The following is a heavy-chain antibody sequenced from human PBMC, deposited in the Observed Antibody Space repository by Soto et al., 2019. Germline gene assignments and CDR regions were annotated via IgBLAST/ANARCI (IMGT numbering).Heavy chain of an antibody. D-gene: IGHD3-10*01. J-gene: IGHJ4*02. CDR1: GASLSDYY. CDR2: ITHSGSA. Sequence: QVQLQQWGAGLLKPSDTLTLTCAVNGASLSDYYWNWIRQPPGRGLEWLGEITHSGSAYYNPSLNSRLTISVDTPSNQISLKLTSVTAADTAIYYCRARGASGGQGTLVVVSP. CDR3: RARGAS. V-gene: IGHV4-34*01.